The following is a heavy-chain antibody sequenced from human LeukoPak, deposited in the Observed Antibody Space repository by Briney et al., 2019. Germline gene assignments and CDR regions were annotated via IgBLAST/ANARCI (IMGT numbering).Heavy chain of an antibody. J-gene: IGHJ4*02. CDR3: ARDNYYDSSGKGGFDY. CDR1: GGSISSSSYY. D-gene: IGHD3-22*01. Sequence: PSETLSLTCTVSGGSISSSSYYWSWIRQPAGKGLEWIGRIYTSGSTNYNPSLKSRVTMSVDTSKNQFSLKLSSVTAADTAVYYCARDNYYDSSGKGGFDYWGQGTLVTVSS. CDR2: IYTSGST. V-gene: IGHV4-61*02.